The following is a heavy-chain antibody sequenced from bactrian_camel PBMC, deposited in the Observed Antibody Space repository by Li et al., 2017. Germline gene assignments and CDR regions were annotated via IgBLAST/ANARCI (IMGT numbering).Heavy chain of an antibody. CDR2: IDRDGVT. V-gene: IGHV3S53*01. D-gene: IGHD1*01. CDR3: ATLSCRRGVSSMTPLHNQ. CDR1: RYTYCVID. J-gene: IGHJ4*01. Sequence: QVQLVESGGDSVQAGGSLRLSCAASRYTYCVIDMSWYRQAPGKEREFVSRIDRDGVTGYADSVKGRFTISQDTAKKTLYLQMTSLKTEDTAMYFCATLSCRRGVSSMTPLHNQWGRGTQVTVS.